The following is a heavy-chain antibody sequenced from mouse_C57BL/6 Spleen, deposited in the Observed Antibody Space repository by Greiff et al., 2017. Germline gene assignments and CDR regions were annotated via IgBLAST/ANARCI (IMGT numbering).Heavy chain of an antibody. CDR3: AREGWDWYFDV. CDR1: GYAFSSYW. CDR2: IYPGDGDT. V-gene: IGHV1-80*01. Sequence: QVQLKESGAELVKPGASVKISCKASGYAFSSYWMNWVKQRPGQGLEWIGQIYPGDGDTNYNGKFKGKATLTADKSSSTAYMQLSSLSSEDSAVYFCAREGWDWYFDVWGTGTTVTVSS. D-gene: IGHD3-2*02. J-gene: IGHJ1*03.